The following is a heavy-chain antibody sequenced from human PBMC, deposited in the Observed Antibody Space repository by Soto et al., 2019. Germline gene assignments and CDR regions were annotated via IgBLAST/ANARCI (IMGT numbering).Heavy chain of an antibody. CDR2: ISSSGSTI. J-gene: IGHJ4*02. Sequence: QVQLEESGGGLVKPGGSLRLSCAASGFTFSDYYMSWIRQAPEKGLEWVSYISSSGSTIYYADSVKGRFTISRDNAKNSLYLQMNSLRAEDTAVYYCARDVGPVRVYQLRPYYFDYWGQGTLVTVS. CDR1: GFTFSDYY. CDR3: ARDVGPVRVYQLRPYYFDY. D-gene: IGHD2-2*01. V-gene: IGHV3-11*01.